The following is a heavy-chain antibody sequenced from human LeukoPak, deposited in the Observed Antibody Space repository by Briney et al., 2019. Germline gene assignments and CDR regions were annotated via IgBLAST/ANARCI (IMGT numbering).Heavy chain of an antibody. V-gene: IGHV3-30*18. CDR1: GFTFSSYG. J-gene: IGHJ4*02. Sequence: GRSLRLSCAASGFTFSSYGMHWVRQAPGKGLEWVAVISYDGSNKYYADSVKGRFTISRDNSKNTLYLQMNSLRAEDTAVYYCAKDPRKMVRGDKPYFDYWGQGTLVTVSS. D-gene: IGHD3-10*01. CDR2: ISYDGSNK. CDR3: AKDPRKMVRGDKPYFDY.